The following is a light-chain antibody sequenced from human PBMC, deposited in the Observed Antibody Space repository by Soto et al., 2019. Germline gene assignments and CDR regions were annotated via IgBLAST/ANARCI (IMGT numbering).Light chain of an antibody. J-gene: IGKJ3*01. V-gene: IGKV3-11*01. CDR1: QSVSSY. Sequence: EIVLTQSPATLSLSPGDRATLSCRASQSVSSYLAWYQQKPGQAPSLLIYDASNRATGIPARFSGSGSGTDFTLTISSLEPEDFAVYYCQQRSNWLLTFGPGTKVDIK. CDR3: QQRSNWLLT. CDR2: DAS.